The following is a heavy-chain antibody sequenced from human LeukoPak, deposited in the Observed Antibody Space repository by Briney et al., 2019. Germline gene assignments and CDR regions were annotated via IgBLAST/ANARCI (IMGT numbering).Heavy chain of an antibody. Sequence: GGSLRLSCAASGFTFSSYGMHWVRQAPGKGLEWVAVIWYDGSNKYYADSVKGRFTISRDNSKNTLYLQMNSLRAEDTAVYYCARDKGSSTSPFDPWGQGTLVTVSS. J-gene: IGHJ5*02. CDR2: IWYDGSNK. CDR1: GFTFSSYG. V-gene: IGHV3-33*01. CDR3: ARDKGSSTSPFDP. D-gene: IGHD2-2*01.